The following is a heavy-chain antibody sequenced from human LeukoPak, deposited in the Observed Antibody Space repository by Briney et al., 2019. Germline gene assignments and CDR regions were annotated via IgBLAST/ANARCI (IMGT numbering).Heavy chain of an antibody. Sequence: GGSLRLSCAASGFTFSTYNMNWVRQAPGKGLEWVSSITSSSSYIYYTDSLKGRFTISRDDAKNSLYLQMNSLRAEDTAVYYCARASGYYSDGMDVWDRGTTVAVPS. CDR1: GFTFSTYN. CDR3: ARASGYYSDGMDV. D-gene: IGHD5-12*01. V-gene: IGHV3-21*01. J-gene: IGHJ6*02. CDR2: ITSSSSYI.